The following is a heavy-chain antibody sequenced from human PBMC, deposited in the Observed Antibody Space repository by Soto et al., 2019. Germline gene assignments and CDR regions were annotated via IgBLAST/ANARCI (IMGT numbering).Heavy chain of an antibody. D-gene: IGHD3-3*01. CDR3: ARALYYDFWSGYSTTRHTRMDV. CDR2: IWYDGSNK. Sequence: PGGSLRLSCAASGFTFSSYGMHWVRQAPGKGLEWVAVIWYDGSNKYYADSVKGRFTISRDNSKNTLYLQMNSLRAEDTAVYYCARALYYDFWSGYSTTRHTRMDVWGKGTTVTVSS. V-gene: IGHV3-33*01. J-gene: IGHJ6*04. CDR1: GFTFSSYG.